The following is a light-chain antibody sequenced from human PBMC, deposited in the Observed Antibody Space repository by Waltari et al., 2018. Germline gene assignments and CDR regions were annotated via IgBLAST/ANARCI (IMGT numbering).Light chain of an antibody. CDR2: SAS. Sequence: DIQMTQSPSSLSASVGDRVTITCRASQSISIYLNWYQQKPGKAPKLLIDSASSLQSGVPSRFSGSGSGTDFTLTISSLQPEDFATYYCQKSSSTPPWTFGQGTKVEIK. CDR1: QSISIY. V-gene: IGKV1-39*01. J-gene: IGKJ1*01. CDR3: QKSSSTPPWT.